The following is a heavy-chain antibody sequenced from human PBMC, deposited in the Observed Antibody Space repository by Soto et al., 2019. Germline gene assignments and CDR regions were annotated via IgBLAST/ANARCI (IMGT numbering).Heavy chain of an antibody. D-gene: IGHD2-2*01. CDR1: VFTFSNFS. V-gene: IGHV3-23*03. Sequence: PWWCXRLSGSAAVFTFSNFSMNLFRHAPGKGPELVSLINGGGTSTYYADSVKGRFNVSRDNSINTVFLQMSSLGGEDTAVYFSDRGHNKLGSIQVVFESCGQRPLVNVYS. J-gene: IGHJ4*02. CDR2: INGGGTST. CDR3: DRGHNKLGSIQVVFES.